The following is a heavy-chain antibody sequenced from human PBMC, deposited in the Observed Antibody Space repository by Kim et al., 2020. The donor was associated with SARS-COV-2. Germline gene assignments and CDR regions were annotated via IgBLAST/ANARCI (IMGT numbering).Heavy chain of an antibody. CDR1: GFTFSDYY. V-gene: IGHV3-11*03. J-gene: IGHJ4*02. Sequence: GGSLRLSCTASGFTFSDYYMSWIRQAPGMGLEWVSHISSSSSFTSYAESVKGRFTVSRDNAEKSLYLQMNSLRAEDTAVYYCVRRGSRLYFQLAYWGQGT. D-gene: IGHD3-16*02. CDR3: VRRGSRLYFQLAY. CDR2: ISSSSSFT.